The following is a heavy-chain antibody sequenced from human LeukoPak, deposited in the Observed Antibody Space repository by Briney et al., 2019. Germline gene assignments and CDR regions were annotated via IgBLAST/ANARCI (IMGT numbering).Heavy chain of an antibody. J-gene: IGHJ5*02. V-gene: IGHV4-59*01. CDR1: GGSISSYY. CDR3: ARGLDVVVVAATPVWFDP. CDR2: IYYSGST. D-gene: IGHD2-15*01. Sequence: PSETLSLTCTVSGGSISSYYWSWIRQPPGKGLEWIGCIYYSGSTNYNPSLKSRVTISVDTSKNQFSLKLSSVTAADTAVYYCARGLDVVVVAATPVWFDPWGQGTLVTVSS.